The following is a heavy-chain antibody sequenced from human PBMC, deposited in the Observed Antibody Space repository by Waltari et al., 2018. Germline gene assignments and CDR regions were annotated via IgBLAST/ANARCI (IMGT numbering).Heavy chain of an antibody. V-gene: IGHV3-74*01. J-gene: IGHJ4*02. CDR2: VSNDGSDT. CDR3: AIAHYSWNGLPGY. CDR1: GLTFSSKW. Sequence: EVQVVESGGGLVQPGGSLRLSCAASGLTFSSKWGHWVRQPPGKGLGWVERVSNDGSDTSYADSVKGRFSISRDNARNTLYLQMNNLRAEDTAVYYCAIAHYSWNGLPGYWGQGTLVTVSS. D-gene: IGHD1-20*01.